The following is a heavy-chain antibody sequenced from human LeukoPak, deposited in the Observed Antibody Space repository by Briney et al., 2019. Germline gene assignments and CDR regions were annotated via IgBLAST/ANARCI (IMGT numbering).Heavy chain of an antibody. CDR1: GFTFITND. Sequence: GGSLRLSCAASGFTFITNDMTWVRQAPGKGLEWVSVLNRDGNRKDSEAVQGRLTITRKNYKNNLLHGMKSLRPDDTAVYYCARGVEPLAANTLAYWGQGTLVTVSS. J-gene: IGHJ4*02. CDR3: ARGVEPLAANTLAY. V-gene: IGHV3-53*01. CDR2: LNRDGNR. D-gene: IGHD1-14*01.